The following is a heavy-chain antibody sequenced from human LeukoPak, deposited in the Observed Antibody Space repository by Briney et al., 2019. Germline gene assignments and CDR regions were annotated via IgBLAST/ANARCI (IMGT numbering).Heavy chain of an antibody. V-gene: IGHV4-4*09. CDR1: GGSISSYY. J-gene: IGHJ5*02. CDR2: IYTSGST. CDR3: ARHTGHYGDYVGSWFDP. D-gene: IGHD4-17*01. Sequence: PSETLSLTCTVSGGSISSYYWSWIRQPPGKGLEWIGYIYTSGSTNYNPSLKSRVTISVDTSKNQFSLKLSSVTAADTAVYYCARHTGHYGDYVGSWFDPWGQGTLVTVSS.